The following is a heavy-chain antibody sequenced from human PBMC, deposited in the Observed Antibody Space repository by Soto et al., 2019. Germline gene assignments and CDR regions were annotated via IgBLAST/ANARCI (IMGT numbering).Heavy chain of an antibody. V-gene: IGHV4-59*01. CDR1: GGSISSYY. J-gene: IGHJ5*02. CDR3: ARSTVTTGRLVWFDP. D-gene: IGHD4-17*01. CDR2: IYYSGST. Sequence: PSETLSLTCTVSGGSISSYYWSWIRQPPGKGLEWIGYIYYSGSTNYNPSLKSRVTISVDTSKNQFSLKLSSVAAADTAVYYCARSTVTTGRLVWFDPWGQGTLVTVPS.